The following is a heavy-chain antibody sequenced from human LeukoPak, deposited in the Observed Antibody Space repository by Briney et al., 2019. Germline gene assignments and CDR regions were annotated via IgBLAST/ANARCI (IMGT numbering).Heavy chain of an antibody. Sequence: GGSLRLSCAASGFTFSSYWMHWVRQAPGKGLVWVSRINSDGSSTSYADSVKGRFTISRDNAKNTLYLQMNSLRAEDTAVYYCARVRQLWQNGLDYWGQGTLVTVSS. CDR1: GFTFSSYW. V-gene: IGHV3-74*01. CDR3: ARVRQLWQNGLDY. D-gene: IGHD5-18*01. J-gene: IGHJ4*02. CDR2: INSDGSST.